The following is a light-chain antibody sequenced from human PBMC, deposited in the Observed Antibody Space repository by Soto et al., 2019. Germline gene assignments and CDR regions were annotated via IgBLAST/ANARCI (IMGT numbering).Light chain of an antibody. Sequence: IQMTQSPSTLSASVGDRVTITGRASQSISSYLNWYQQKPGKAPKLLIYAASGLQSGVPSRFSGSGSGTDFTLTISSLQPEDFATYYCLQDFNYPWTFGQGTKVDI. CDR3: LQDFNYPWT. J-gene: IGKJ1*01. CDR2: AAS. V-gene: IGKV1-6*01. CDR1: QSISSY.